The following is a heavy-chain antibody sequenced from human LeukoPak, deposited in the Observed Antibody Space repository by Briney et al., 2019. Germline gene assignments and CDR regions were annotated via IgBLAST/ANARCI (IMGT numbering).Heavy chain of an antibody. CDR3: AKDDAYYYGSGTCFDY. CDR1: GFTFSSYG. D-gene: IGHD3-10*01. V-gene: IGHV3-30*02. J-gene: IGHJ4*02. Sequence: PGGSLRLSCAASGFTFSSYGMHRVRQAPGKGLEWVAFIRYDGSNKYYADSVKGRFTIFRDNSKNTLYLQMNSLRAEDTAVYYCAKDDAYYYGSGTCFDYWGQGTLVTVSS. CDR2: IRYDGSNK.